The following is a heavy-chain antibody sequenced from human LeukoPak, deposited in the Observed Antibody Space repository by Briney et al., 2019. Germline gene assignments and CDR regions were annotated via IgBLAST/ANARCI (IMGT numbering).Heavy chain of an antibody. V-gene: IGHV4-39*01. CDR3: ARAESGPTAFFDY. D-gene: IGHD3-3*01. J-gene: IGHJ4*02. CDR2: VYFTGST. CDR1: GGSLSSRSHY. Sequence: PSETLSLTCTVSGGSLSSRSHYWGCIRQFPGKGLQWIASVYFTGSTYYNPSLTSRATVSVDTSKNQFSLKLSSVTAAETAVYYCARAESGPTAFFDYWGQGTLVTVSS.